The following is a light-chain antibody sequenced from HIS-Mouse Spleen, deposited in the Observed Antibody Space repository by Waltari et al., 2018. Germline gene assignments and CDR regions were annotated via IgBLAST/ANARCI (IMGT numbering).Light chain of an antibody. Sequence: QSALTQPASVSGSPGQSITISCTGTSSDVGGYNYVSWYQPPPGKAPKRMIYDVSNRPSGVSNRFSGSKSGNTASRTISGLQAEDEADYYCSSYTSSSFNVVFGGGTKLTVL. CDR1: SSDVGGYNY. V-gene: IGLV2-14*03. J-gene: IGLJ2*01. CDR2: DVS. CDR3: SSYTSSSFNVV.